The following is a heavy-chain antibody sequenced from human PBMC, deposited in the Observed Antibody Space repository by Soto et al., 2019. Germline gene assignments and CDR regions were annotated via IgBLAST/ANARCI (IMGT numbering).Heavy chain of an antibody. Sequence: LRLSCAASGFTFSSYGMHWVRQAPGKGLEWVAVISYDGSNKYYADSVKGRFTISRDNSKNTLYLQMNSLRAEDTAVYYCAKDGAAPRPSITIFGVINYYYYGMDVWGQGTTVTVSS. CDR3: AKDGAAPRPSITIFGVINYYYYGMDV. V-gene: IGHV3-30*18. CDR2: ISYDGSNK. CDR1: GFTFSSYG. J-gene: IGHJ6*02. D-gene: IGHD3-3*01.